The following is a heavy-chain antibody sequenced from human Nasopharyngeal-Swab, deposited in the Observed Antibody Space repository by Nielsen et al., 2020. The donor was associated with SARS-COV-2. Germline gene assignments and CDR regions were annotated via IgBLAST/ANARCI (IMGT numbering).Heavy chain of an antibody. CDR1: GFTFNNYG. V-gene: IGHV3-30*18. CDR3: AKVGAVLHIGVTAAGFDF. Sequence: GESLKISCAVSGFTFNNYGMHWVRQAPGKGLEWVAMISYEGSIKFYADSVRGRFSVSRDSSRNTVFLQMNSLNAEDTAVYYCAKVGAVLHIGVTAAGFDFWGLGTLVSVSS. D-gene: IGHD2-21*02. CDR2: ISYEGSIK. J-gene: IGHJ4*02.